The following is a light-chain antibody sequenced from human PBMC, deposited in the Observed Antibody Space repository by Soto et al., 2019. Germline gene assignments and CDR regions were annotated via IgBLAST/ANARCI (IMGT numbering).Light chain of an antibody. CDR2: DVS. V-gene: IGLV2-11*01. Sequence: QSALTQPRSVSGSPGQSVTISCTGTSSEVGGYNYVSWYQQHPGKAPKVMIYDVSERPSGVPDRFSGSKSGNTASLTTSGLQAEDEADYYCCSYAGSPRYVFGTGTKLTVL. CDR1: SSEVGGYNY. J-gene: IGLJ1*01. CDR3: CSYAGSPRYV.